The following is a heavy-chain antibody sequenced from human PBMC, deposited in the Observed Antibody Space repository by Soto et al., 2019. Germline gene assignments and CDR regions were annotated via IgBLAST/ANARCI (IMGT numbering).Heavy chain of an antibody. J-gene: IGHJ4*02. D-gene: IGHD5-12*01. CDR2: IKQDGSQK. CDR3: ARADVDIVATMDY. CDR1: GFAISSYW. V-gene: IGHV3-7*04. Sequence: RLSCAASGFAISSYWMSWVRQAPEKGLEWVANIKQDGSQKYYVDSVKGRFTISRDNAKNSLYLQMNSLRAEDTAVYYCARADVDIVATMDYWGQGTLVTSPQ.